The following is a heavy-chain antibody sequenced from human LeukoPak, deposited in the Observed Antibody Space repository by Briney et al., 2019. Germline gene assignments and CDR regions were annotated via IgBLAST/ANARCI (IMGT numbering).Heavy chain of an antibody. J-gene: IGHJ4*02. D-gene: IGHD1-1*01. CDR1: GYSFTSYW. CDR2: IYPGDSDT. Sequence: GESLKISCKGSGYSFTSYWIGWVRQMPGKGLECMGIIYPGDSDTRYSPSFQGQVTISADKSISTAYLQWSSLKASDAAIYYCARHETGPYFDYWGQGTLVTVSS. CDR3: ARHETGPYFDY. V-gene: IGHV5-51*01.